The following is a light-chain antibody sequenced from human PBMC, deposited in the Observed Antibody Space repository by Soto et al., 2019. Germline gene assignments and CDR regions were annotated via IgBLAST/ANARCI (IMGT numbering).Light chain of an antibody. Sequence: AIQMTQSPSSLSASVGDRVTITCRASQGIRNDLGWYQQKPGKAPKLLIYAASSLQSGVPSRFSGSGSGTDFTLTISCLQPEDFATYYCLQDYNYPTWTFGQGTKVDIK. J-gene: IGKJ1*01. V-gene: IGKV1-6*01. CDR1: QGIRND. CDR2: AAS. CDR3: LQDYNYPTWT.